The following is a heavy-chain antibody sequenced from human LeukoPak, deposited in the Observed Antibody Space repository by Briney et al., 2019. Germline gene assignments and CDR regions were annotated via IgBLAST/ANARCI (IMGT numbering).Heavy chain of an antibody. J-gene: IGHJ6*03. D-gene: IGHD3-10*01. V-gene: IGHV4-31*03. CDR3: ARAGFGESYYYYYYMDV. CDR2: IYYSGST. CDR1: GGSISSGGYY. Sequence: PSETLSLTCTVSGGSISSGGYYWSWIRQHPGKGLEWIGYIYYSGSTYYNPSLKSRVTISVDTSKNQFSLKLSSVTAADTAVYYCARAGFGESYYYYYYMDVWGKGTTVTVSS.